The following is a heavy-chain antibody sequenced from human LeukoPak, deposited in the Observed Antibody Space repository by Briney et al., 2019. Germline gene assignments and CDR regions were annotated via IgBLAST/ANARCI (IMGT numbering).Heavy chain of an antibody. CDR1: GYSFTSYW. CDR2: IDPSDSYT. V-gene: IGHV5-10-1*01. J-gene: IGHJ4*02. D-gene: IGHD3-10*01. Sequence: GESLRISGKGSGYSFTSYWISWVRQMPGKGREWMGRIDPSDSYTNYSPSFQGHVTISADKSISTAYLQWSSLKASDTAMYYCARRVGASYYYGSGSYNYWGQGTLVTVSS. CDR3: ARRVGASYYYGSGSYNY.